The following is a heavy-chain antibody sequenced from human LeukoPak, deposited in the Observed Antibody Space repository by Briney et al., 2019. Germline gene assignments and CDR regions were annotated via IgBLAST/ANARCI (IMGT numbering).Heavy chain of an antibody. D-gene: IGHD3-10*01. J-gene: IGHJ5*02. CDR3: ARGFGVLWFGELLPYNWFDP. CDR2: INPNSGGT. CDR1: GYTFTGYY. V-gene: IGHV1-2*06. Sequence: GASVKVSCKASGYTFTGYYMHWVRQAPGQGLEWMGRINPNSGGTNYARKFQGRVTMTRDTSISTAYMELSRLRSDDTAVYYCARGFGVLWFGELLPYNWFDPWGQGTLVTVSS.